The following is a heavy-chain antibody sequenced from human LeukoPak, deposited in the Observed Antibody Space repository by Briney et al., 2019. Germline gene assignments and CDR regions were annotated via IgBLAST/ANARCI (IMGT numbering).Heavy chain of an antibody. CDR3: ARASTALYYYMDV. CDR1: GGSFSGYY. CDR2: INHSGST. J-gene: IGHJ6*03. Sequence: SETLSLTCAVYGGSFSGYYWSWIRQPSGKGLEWIGEINHSGSTNYNPSLKSRVTISVDTSKNQFSLKLSSVTAADTAVYYCARASTALYYYMDVWGKGTTVTVSS. V-gene: IGHV4-34*01. D-gene: IGHD1-14*01.